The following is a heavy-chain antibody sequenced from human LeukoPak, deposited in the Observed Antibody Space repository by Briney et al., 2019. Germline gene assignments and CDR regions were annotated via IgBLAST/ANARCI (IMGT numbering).Heavy chain of an antibody. D-gene: IGHD3-3*01. CDR2: IRSKANSYAT. V-gene: IGHV3-73*01. CDR1: GFTFSGSA. J-gene: IGHJ4*02. Sequence: PGGSLKLSCAASGFTFSGSATHWVRQASGKGLEWVGRIRSKANSYATAYAASVKGRFTIFRDDSKNTAYLQMNSLKTEDTAVYYCTRQLYYDFWSGYLDYWGQGTLVTVSS. CDR3: TRQLYYDFWSGYLDY.